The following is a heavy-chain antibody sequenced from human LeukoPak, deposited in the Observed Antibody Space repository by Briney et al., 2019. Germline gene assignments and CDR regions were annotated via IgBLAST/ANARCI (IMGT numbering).Heavy chain of an antibody. J-gene: IGHJ4*02. V-gene: IGHV4-59*01. CDR2: IYYSGGT. D-gene: IGHD4-17*01. CDR1: GGSISSYY. CDR3: ARGDDYGDLLDY. Sequence: SETLSLTCTVSGGSISSYYWSWIRQPPGKGLEWIGYIYYSGGTNYNPSLKSRVTISVDTSKNQFSLKLSSVTAADTAVYYCARGDDYGDLLDYWGQGTLVTVSS.